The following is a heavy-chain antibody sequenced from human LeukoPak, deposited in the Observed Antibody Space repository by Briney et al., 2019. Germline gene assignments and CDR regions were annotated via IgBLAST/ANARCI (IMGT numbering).Heavy chain of an antibody. Sequence: GRSLRLSCAASGFTFSSYGMHWVRQAPGKGLEWVAVIWYDGSNKYYADSVKGRFTISRDNSKNTLYLQMNSLRAEDTAVYYCARDLDTVVVPAAIRPDYYYGMDVWGQGTTVTVSS. CDR1: GFTFSSYG. V-gene: IGHV3-33*01. J-gene: IGHJ6*02. CDR2: IWYDGSNK. CDR3: ARDLDTVVVPAAIRPDYYYGMDV. D-gene: IGHD2-2*02.